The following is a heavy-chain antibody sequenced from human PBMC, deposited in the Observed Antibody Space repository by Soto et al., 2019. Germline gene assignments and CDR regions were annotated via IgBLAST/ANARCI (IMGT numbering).Heavy chain of an antibody. J-gene: IGHJ4*02. D-gene: IGHD3-10*01. V-gene: IGHV4-34*01. Sequence: SETLSLTCAVYGGSFSGYYWTWIRQPPGKGLEWIGEINYSGNTKENPSLKSRVTISVDTPKNQFSLKLRSVTAADTAVYYCARGITIVPGDAPEKYYFDSWGQGCLVTVSS. CDR1: GGSFSGYY. CDR3: ARGITIVPGDAPEKYYFDS. CDR2: INYSGNT.